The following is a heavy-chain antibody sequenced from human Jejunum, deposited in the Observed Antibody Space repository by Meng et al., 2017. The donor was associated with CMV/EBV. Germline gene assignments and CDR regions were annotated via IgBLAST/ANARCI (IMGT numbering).Heavy chain of an antibody. CDR3: VTNVYCSGGGCRNY. CDR2: IRQDGTEK. Sequence: GFTFSSYWMTWVRQAAEKGLEWVASIRQDGTEKYYVDSVKGRLTISRDNAKNSLYLQMNSLKAEDTAVYYCVTNVYCSGGGCRNYWGQGTLVTVSS. D-gene: IGHD2-15*01. J-gene: IGHJ4*02. CDR1: GFTFSSYW. V-gene: IGHV3-7*01.